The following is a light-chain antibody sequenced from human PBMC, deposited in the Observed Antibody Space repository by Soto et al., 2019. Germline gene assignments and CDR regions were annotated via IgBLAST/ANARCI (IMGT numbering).Light chain of an antibody. CDR1: QSVSSY. J-gene: IGKJ5*01. CDR2: DAS. V-gene: IGKV3-11*01. CDR3: QQRSNWPT. Sequence: PGERATLSCRASQSVSSYLAWYQQKPGQAPRLLIYDASNRATGIPARFSGSGSGTDFTLTISSLEPEDFAVYYCQQRSNWPTFGQGTRLEIK.